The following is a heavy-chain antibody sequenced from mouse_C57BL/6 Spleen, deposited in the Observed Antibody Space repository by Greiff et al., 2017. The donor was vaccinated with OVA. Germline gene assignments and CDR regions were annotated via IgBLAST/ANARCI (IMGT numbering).Heavy chain of an antibody. CDR2: INYDGSST. Sequence: EVQRVESEGGLVQPGSSMKLSCTASGFTFSDYYMAWVRQVPEKGLEWVANINYDGSSTYYLDSLKSRFIISRDNAKNILYLQMSSLKSEDTATYYCARVGRGFAYWGQGTLVTVSA. V-gene: IGHV5-16*01. CDR1: GFTFSDYY. CDR3: ARVGRGFAY. J-gene: IGHJ3*01.